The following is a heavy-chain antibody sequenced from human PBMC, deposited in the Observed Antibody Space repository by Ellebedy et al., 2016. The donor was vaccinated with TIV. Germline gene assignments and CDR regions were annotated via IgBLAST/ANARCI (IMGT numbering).Heavy chain of an antibody. D-gene: IGHD1-26*01. CDR2: IKHDESEK. J-gene: IGHJ4*02. CDR1: RLTISSYW. V-gene: IGHV3-7*03. Sequence: GESLKISCAASRLTISSYWMSWVRQAPGKGLEWVANIKHDESEKYYVDSVKGRFTISRDNAKNSLYLQMNSLRPEDTAVYYCAKKVGSTSQLDYWGQGTLVTVSS. CDR3: AKKVGSTSQLDY.